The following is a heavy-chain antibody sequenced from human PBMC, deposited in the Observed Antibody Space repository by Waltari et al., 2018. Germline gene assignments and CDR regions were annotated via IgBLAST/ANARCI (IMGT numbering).Heavy chain of an antibody. J-gene: IGHJ4*02. Sequence: QVTLKESGPALVKPTQTLTLTCAFSGFSLSTNEMRLSWIRQPPGKALEWLERIDWDGDKLYSTSLKTRLTISRDTSKNQVVLRMTNMDRVDTATYFCARRFGGKYDYWGQGILVTVSS. CDR2: IDWDGDK. CDR3: ARRFGGKYDY. V-gene: IGHV2-70*04. D-gene: IGHD3-10*01. CDR1: GFSLSTNEMR.